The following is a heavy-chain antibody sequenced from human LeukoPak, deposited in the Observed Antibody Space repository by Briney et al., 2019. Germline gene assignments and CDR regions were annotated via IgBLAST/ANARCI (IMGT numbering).Heavy chain of an antibody. J-gene: IGHJ3*02. CDR1: GGSISSYY. V-gene: IGHV4-4*07. Sequence: IPSETLSLTCTVSGGSISSYYWSWIRQPAGRGLEWIGRIYTSGSTNYNPSLKSRVTMSVDTSKNQFSLKLSSVTAADTAVYYCARARHGYYDSSGYYGAFDIWGQGTMVTVSS. D-gene: IGHD3-22*01. CDR3: ARARHGYYDSSGYYGAFDI. CDR2: IYTSGST.